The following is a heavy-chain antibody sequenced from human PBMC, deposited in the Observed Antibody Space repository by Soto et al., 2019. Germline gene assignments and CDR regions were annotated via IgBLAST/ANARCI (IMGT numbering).Heavy chain of an antibody. J-gene: IGHJ2*01. CDR3: ARGSICFDL. D-gene: IGHD2-2*01. CDR2: ISSSISTI. Sequence: EVPLVESGGGLVRPGGSLRLSCAASGFTFSTYSMNWVRQAPGKGLEWVSYISSSISTIYYADSVKGRFTISRDNAKNSLYLQMNSLRAEDTGGYYCARGSICFDLWGRGTLVTVSS. V-gene: IGHV3-48*01. CDR1: GFTFSTYS.